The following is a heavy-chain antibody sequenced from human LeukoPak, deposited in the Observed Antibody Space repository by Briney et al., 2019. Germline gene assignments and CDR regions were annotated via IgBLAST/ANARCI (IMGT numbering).Heavy chain of an antibody. Sequence: GGSLRLSCATSGFTFRIFWMHWVRQVPGKGLVWVSRINSDGSSTSYADSVKGRFTISRDNAKNTLYLQMNSLRVEDMAIYYCARKPAPADWGQGTLVTVSS. CDR2: INSDGSST. J-gene: IGHJ4*01. V-gene: IGHV3-74*01. CDR1: GFTFRIFW. D-gene: IGHD6-25*01. CDR3: ARKPAPAD.